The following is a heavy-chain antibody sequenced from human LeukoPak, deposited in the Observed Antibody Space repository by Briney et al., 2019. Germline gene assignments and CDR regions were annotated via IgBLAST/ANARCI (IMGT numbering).Heavy chain of an antibody. V-gene: IGHV4-34*01. J-gene: IGHJ4*02. CDR3: ARYLYWYGSGSYLDY. CDR1: GGSFSGYY. CDR2: INHSGST. Sequence: SETLSLTCAVYGGSFSGYYWSWIRQPPGKGLEWIGEINHSGSTNYNPSLKSRVTISVDTSKNQFSLKLSSVTAADTAVYYCARYLYWYGSGSYLDYWGQGTLVTVSS. D-gene: IGHD3-10*01.